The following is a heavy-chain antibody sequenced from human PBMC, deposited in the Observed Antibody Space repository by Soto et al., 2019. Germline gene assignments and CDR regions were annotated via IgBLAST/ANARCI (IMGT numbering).Heavy chain of an antibody. CDR3: ARGTIPVAATGNP. CDR2: INAGNGNT. J-gene: IGHJ5*02. D-gene: IGHD6-19*01. Sequence: ASVKVSCKASGYTFTSYAMHWVRQAPGQRLEWMGWINAGNGNTKYSQKFQGRVTITRDTSASTAYMELSSLRSEDTAVYYCARGTIPVAATGNPWAKETRVTVS. V-gene: IGHV1-3*01. CDR1: GYTFTSYA.